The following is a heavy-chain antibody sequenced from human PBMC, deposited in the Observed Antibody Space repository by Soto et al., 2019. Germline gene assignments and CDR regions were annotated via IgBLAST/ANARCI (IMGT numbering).Heavy chain of an antibody. Sequence: EVQLVESGGGLVQTGGSLRLSCAASGFTFSTFSMNWVRQAPGKGLEWLSYIGGSGGSISYADSVKGRFTISRDNGKNTLYLQMSSLPDEDTAVYYCARDLAWAFDSWGQGALVTVSS. J-gene: IGHJ4*02. CDR2: IGGSGGSI. V-gene: IGHV3-48*02. CDR3: ARDLAWAFDS. D-gene: IGHD1-26*01. CDR1: GFTFSTFS.